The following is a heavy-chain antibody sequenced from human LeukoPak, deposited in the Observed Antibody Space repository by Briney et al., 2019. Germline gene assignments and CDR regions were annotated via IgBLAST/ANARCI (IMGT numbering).Heavy chain of an antibody. CDR2: INHSGST. V-gene: IGHV4-34*01. Sequence: SETLSLTRAVYGGSFSGYYWSWIRQPPGKGLEWIGEINHSGSTNYNPSLKSRVTISVDTSKNQFSLKLSSVTAADTAVYYCARGPDTAMVTPYYYGMDVWGQGTTVTVSS. J-gene: IGHJ6*02. D-gene: IGHD5-18*01. CDR1: GGSFSGYY. CDR3: ARGPDTAMVTPYYYGMDV.